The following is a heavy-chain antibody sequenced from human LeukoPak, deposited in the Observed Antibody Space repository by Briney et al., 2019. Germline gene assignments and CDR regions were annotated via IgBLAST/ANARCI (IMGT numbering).Heavy chain of an antibody. CDR1: GYTFTSYA. J-gene: IGHJ5*02. CDR2: INAGNGNT. Sequence: ASAKVSCKASGYTFTSYAMHWVRQAPGQRLEWMGWINAGNGNTKYSQKFQGRVTITRDTSASTAYMELSSLRSEDTAVYYCARGGYCSGGSCYPLSGFDPWGQGTLVTVSS. CDR3: ARGGYCSGGSCYPLSGFDP. V-gene: IGHV1-3*01. D-gene: IGHD2-15*01.